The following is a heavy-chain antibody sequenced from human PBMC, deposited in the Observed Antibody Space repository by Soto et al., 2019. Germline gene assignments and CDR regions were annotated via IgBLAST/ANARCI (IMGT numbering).Heavy chain of an antibody. J-gene: IGHJ4*02. CDR1: GFTFSDHY. D-gene: IGHD6-13*01. V-gene: IGHV3-72*01. CDR2: TRNKANSYTT. CDR3: ASSWYGGGNDY. Sequence: EVQLVESGGGLVQPGGSLRLSCAASGFTFSDHYMDWVRQAPGKGLEWVGRTRNKANSYTTEYAASVKGRFTISRDDSKNSLYLQMNSLKAEDTAVYYCASSWYGGGNDYWGQGTLVTVSS.